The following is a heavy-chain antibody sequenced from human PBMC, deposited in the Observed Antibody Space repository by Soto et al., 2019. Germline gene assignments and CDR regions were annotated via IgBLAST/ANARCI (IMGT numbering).Heavy chain of an antibody. J-gene: IGHJ4*02. D-gene: IGHD5-12*01. CDR3: ARAPGLVAAHRALDY. Sequence: ASVKVSCKASGYTFTSYYMHWVRQAPGQGLEWMGIINPSGGSTSYAQKFQGRVTMTRDTSTSTVYMELSSLRSEDTAVYYCARAPGLVAAHRALDYWGQGTLVTAPQ. CDR1: GYTFTSYY. CDR2: INPSGGST. V-gene: IGHV1-46*03.